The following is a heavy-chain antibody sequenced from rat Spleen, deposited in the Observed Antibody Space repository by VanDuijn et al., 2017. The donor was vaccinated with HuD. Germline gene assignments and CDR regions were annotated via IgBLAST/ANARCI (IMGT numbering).Heavy chain of an antibody. CDR1: GFTFSDYN. Sequence: EVQLVESGGGLVQPGRSLKLSCAASGFTFSDYNMAWVRQAPKKGLEWVATISYDGGSTHYRDSVKGRFTISRDNAKSTLYLQMDSLRSEDTATYYCARHPIAAGNWFAYWGQGTLVTVSS. CDR2: ISYDGGST. V-gene: IGHV5-7*01. J-gene: IGHJ3*01. D-gene: IGHD1-2*01. CDR3: ARHPIAAGNWFAY.